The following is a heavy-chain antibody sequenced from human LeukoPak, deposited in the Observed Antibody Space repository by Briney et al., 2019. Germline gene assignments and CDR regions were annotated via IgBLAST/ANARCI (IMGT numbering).Heavy chain of an antibody. CDR2: ISGSGTTT. V-gene: IGHV3-23*01. CDR3: AKVLGSFETYYYYSSPDY. D-gene: IGHD3-22*01. CDR1: EFTFTSYA. J-gene: IGHJ4*02. Sequence: GGSLRLSCAASEFTFTSYAMTWVRQAPGKGLEWVSTISGSGTTTYYADSVKGRFTISRDNSKNTLYLQMNSLRAEDTAIYFCAKVLGSFETYYYYSSPDYWGQGTLVTVSS.